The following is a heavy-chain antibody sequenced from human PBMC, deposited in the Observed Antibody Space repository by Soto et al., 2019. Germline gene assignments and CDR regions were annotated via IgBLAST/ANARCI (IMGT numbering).Heavy chain of an antibody. CDR1: GFTFSNAW. J-gene: IGHJ6*02. V-gene: IGHV3-15*01. CDR3: TTDGPFSPYYYYGMDV. Sequence: LRLSCAASGFTFSNAWMSWVRQAPGKGLERVGRIKSKTDGGTTDYAAPVKGRFTISRDDSKNTLYLQMNSLKTEDTAVYYCTTDGPFSPYYYYGMDVWGQGTTVTVSS. CDR2: IKSKTDGGTT.